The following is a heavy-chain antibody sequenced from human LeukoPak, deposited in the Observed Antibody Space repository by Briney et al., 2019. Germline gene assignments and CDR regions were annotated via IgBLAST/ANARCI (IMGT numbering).Heavy chain of an antibody. CDR1: GFTFSSYS. J-gene: IGHJ4*02. D-gene: IGHD2-2*01. CDR3: ARDLVEYQPLIGY. CDR2: ISSSSSYI. V-gene: IGHV3-21*01. Sequence: GGSLRLSCAASGFTFSSYSMNWVRQAPGKGLEWVSSISSSSSYIYYADSVKGRFTISRDNAKNSLYLHMNSLRAEDTAVYYCARDLVEYQPLIGYWGQGTLVTVSS.